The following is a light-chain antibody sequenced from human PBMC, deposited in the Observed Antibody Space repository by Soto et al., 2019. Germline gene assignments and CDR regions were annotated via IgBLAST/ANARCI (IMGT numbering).Light chain of an antibody. CDR3: QKYNSAPET. CDR1: QGISNY. J-gene: IGKJ1*01. V-gene: IGKV1-27*01. CDR2: AAS. Sequence: DIPMTKSPSSLSASVGDRVTITCRASQGISNYLAWYQQKPGKVPKLLIYAASTLQSGGPSRFSGSGSETDFTLTISSLEPEDVATYYCQKYNSAPETFGQGTKVDIK.